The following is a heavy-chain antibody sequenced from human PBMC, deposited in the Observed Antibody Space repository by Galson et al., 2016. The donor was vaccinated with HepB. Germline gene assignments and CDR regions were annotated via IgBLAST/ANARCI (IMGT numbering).Heavy chain of an antibody. CDR2: VHYDGDTT. D-gene: IGHD4-17*01. V-gene: IGHV3-23*01. CDR3: AKTYGDYHIGQWDY. Sequence: SLRLSCAASGFTFSSYAMSWVRQAPGKGLEWVSSVHYDGDTTYYSDSVKGRFTIFRDQSKNTVYLQMNSLRVEDTAVYYCAKTYGDYHIGQWDYWGQGTLVSVSS. CDR1: GFTFSSYA. J-gene: IGHJ4*02.